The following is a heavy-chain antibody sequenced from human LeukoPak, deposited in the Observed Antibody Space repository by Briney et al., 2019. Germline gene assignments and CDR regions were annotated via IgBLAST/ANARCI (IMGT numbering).Heavy chain of an antibody. CDR1: GGTFSSYA. D-gene: IGHD3-22*01. V-gene: IGHV1-69*04. Sequence: GASVKVSCKASGGTFSSYAISWVRRAPGQGLEWMGRIIPILGIANYAQKFQGRVTITADKSTSTAYMELSSLRSEDSAVHYCASLYDSSGYHPFDYWGQGTLVTVSS. CDR2: IIPILGIA. CDR3: ASLYDSSGYHPFDY. J-gene: IGHJ4*02.